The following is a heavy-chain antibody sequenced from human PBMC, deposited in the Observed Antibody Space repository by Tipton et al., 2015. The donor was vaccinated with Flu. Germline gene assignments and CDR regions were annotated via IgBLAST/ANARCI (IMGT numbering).Heavy chain of an antibody. Sequence: TLSLTCTVSGGSISTYYWSWIRQPPGKGLEWIGYIHYSGSTNYNPSLKSRVTISVDTSKNQFSLKLSSVTAADTAVYYCARDYGATDYWGQGTLVTVSS. CDR3: ARDYGATDY. V-gene: IGHV4-59*01. CDR1: GGSISTYY. D-gene: IGHD4-17*01. J-gene: IGHJ4*02. CDR2: IHYSGST.